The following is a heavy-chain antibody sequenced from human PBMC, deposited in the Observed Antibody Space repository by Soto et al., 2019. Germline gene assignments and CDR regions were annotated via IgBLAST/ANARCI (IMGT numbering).Heavy chain of an antibody. CDR1: GYTFTSYA. D-gene: IGHD5-12*01. Sequence: QVQLVQSGAEVKKPGASVKVSCKASGYTFTSYAMHWVRQAPGQRLEWMGWINAGNGNTKYSQKFQGRVTITRDTSASTGYMELSSLISEDTAVYYCARVDIVDLTPVSNSWLDPWGQGTMVTVSS. V-gene: IGHV1-3*01. CDR2: INAGNGNT. CDR3: ARVDIVDLTPVSNSWLDP. J-gene: IGHJ5*02.